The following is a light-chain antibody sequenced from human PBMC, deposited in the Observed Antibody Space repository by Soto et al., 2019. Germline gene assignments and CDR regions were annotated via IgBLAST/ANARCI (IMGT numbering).Light chain of an antibody. V-gene: IGKV1-39*01. CDR3: QQSYSAPWT. Sequence: DIQMTQSPSSLSASVGDRVTITCRASQSISNYLNWYQQKPGKAPNLLINAASSLQTGVPSRFSGTGSGTDFTLTVSSLQPEDFATYYCQQSYSAPWTFGHGTKVEIK. J-gene: IGKJ1*01. CDR1: QSISNY. CDR2: AAS.